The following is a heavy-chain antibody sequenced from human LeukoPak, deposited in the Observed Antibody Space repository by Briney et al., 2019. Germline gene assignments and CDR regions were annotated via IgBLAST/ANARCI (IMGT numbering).Heavy chain of an antibody. CDR3: ARRYYGSATYRLPYDY. D-gene: IGHD3-22*01. J-gene: IGHJ4*02. CDR1: GFTFSSYW. Sequence: GGSLRLSCAASGFTFSSYWMSWVRQAAGKGLEWVANIKPDGSEKYYVDSVKGRFTISRDNAENSLYLQMSSLRAEDTAVYYCARRYYGSATYRLPYDYWGQGTLVTVSS. V-gene: IGHV3-7*01. CDR2: IKPDGSEK.